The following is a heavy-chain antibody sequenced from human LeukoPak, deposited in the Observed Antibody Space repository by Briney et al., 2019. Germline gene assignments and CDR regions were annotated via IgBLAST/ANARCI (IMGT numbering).Heavy chain of an antibody. CDR3: AKVLGRGGYFDY. CDR1: AFTFRSSG. J-gene: IGHJ4*02. CDR2: ISYDGSNK. Sequence: PGGSLRLSCIASAFTFRSSGMHWVSQAPGKGLEWVAFISYDGSNKYYPDSVKGRFTISRDNSKNTLYLQMNSLRAEDTAVYYCAKVLGRGGYFDYWGQGTLVTVSS. D-gene: IGHD3-10*01. V-gene: IGHV3-30*02.